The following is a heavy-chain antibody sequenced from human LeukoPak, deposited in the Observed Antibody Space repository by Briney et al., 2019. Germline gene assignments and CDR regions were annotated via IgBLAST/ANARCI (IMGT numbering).Heavy chain of an antibody. V-gene: IGHV3-23*01. CDR2: ISGGGGST. J-gene: IGHJ4*02. Sequence: PGGSLRLSCAASGFTFDSHAMSWVRQAPGKGLEWVSAISGGGGSTYHADFVKGRFTISRDNSKNTLSLQMNSLRVEDTAVYYCERDQGYDYVWGSNRYGYWGQGTLVTVSS. CDR1: GFTFDSHA. D-gene: IGHD3-16*02. CDR3: ERDQGYDYVWGSNRYGY.